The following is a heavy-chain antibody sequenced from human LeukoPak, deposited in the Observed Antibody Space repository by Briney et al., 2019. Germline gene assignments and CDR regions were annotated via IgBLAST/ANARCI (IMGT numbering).Heavy chain of an antibody. CDR1: GFTFSSYA. J-gene: IGHJ4*02. V-gene: IGHV3-23*01. Sequence: TGGCLRLSCAASGFTFSSYAMSWVRQAPGKGLEWVSAISGSGDSTYYADSVKGRFTISRDNSKNTLYLQMNSLRAEDTAVYYCAKGRSSWSVLPLDYWGQGTLVIVSS. CDR3: AKGRSSWSVLPLDY. D-gene: IGHD6-6*01. CDR2: ISGSGDST.